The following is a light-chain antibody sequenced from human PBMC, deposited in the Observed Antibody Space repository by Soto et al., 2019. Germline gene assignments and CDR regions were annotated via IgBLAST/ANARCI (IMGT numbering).Light chain of an antibody. CDR1: QNVNID. CDR3: QQYINWPLT. Sequence: EIVLTQSPATLSVAPGERATLSCRASQNVNIDLAWYQQKPGQPPRLLIYGASARATGFPARFSGSGSGTDFTLTIDSLQSEDFAVYYCQQYINWPLTVGGGTKVDIK. J-gene: IGKJ4*01. V-gene: IGKV3-15*01. CDR2: GAS.